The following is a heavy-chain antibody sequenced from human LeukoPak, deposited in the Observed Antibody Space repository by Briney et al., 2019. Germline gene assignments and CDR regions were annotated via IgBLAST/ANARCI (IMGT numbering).Heavy chain of an antibody. CDR2: IIPIFGTA. V-gene: IGHV1-69*05. CDR1: GGTFSSYA. Sequence: SVKVSCKASGGTFSSYAISWVRQAPGQGLEWMGGIIPIFGTANYAQKFQGRVTITTDESTSTASMELSSLRSEDTAVYYCARAIDFWSGRISPVYYYYYMDVWGKGTTVTVSS. J-gene: IGHJ6*03. D-gene: IGHD3-3*01. CDR3: ARAIDFWSGRISPVYYYYYMDV.